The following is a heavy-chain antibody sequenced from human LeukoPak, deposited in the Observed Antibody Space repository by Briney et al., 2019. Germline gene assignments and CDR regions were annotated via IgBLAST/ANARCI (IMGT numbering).Heavy chain of an antibody. CDR2: IQRDGSEK. Sequence: RTGGSLRLSCAGSGFAFGTYAMSWVRQAPGKGLEWVASIQRDGSEKYYVESVKGRFTISRDNAKNSLYLQMNSLRAEDTAVYYCARQGYSSGKWGQGTLVTVSS. J-gene: IGHJ4*02. D-gene: IGHD6-19*01. CDR3: ARQGYSSGK. V-gene: IGHV3-7*01. CDR1: GFAFGTYA.